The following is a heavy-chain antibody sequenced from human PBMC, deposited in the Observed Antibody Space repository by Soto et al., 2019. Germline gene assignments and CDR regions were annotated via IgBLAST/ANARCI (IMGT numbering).Heavy chain of an antibody. Sequence: APVKVSCKASGYTFTSYAMHWVRQAPGQRLEWMGWINAGNGNTKYSQKFQGRVTMTRDTSTSTVYMELSSLRSEDTAVYYFGRSADNFWSGSLCSCHYWGQGTLVTAS. CDR3: GRSADNFWSGSLCSCHY. CDR1: GYTFTSYA. D-gene: IGHD3-3*01. J-gene: IGHJ4*02. V-gene: IGHV1-3*01. CDR2: INAGNGNT.